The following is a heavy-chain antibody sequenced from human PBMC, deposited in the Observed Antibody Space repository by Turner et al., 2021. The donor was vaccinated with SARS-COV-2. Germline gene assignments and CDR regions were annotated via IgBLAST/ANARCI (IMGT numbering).Heavy chain of an antibody. Sequence: QVQLVESGGGVVQPGRSLRLSCAASGFTFSSYGMHWVRQAPGKGLEWVAVISYDGSNKYYADSVKGRFTISRDNSKNTLYLQMNSLRAEDTAVYYCANLLSIESYVGGSYRVANAFDIWGQGTMVTVSS. CDR3: ANLLSIESYVGGSYRVANAFDI. J-gene: IGHJ3*02. CDR2: ISYDGSNK. D-gene: IGHD3-16*02. V-gene: IGHV3-30*18. CDR1: GFTFSSYG.